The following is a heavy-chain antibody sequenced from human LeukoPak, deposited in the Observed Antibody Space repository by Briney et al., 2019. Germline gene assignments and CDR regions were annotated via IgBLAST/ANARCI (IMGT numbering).Heavy chain of an antibody. Sequence: PSETLSLTCAVSGGSISSSSYYWGWIRQPPGKGLEWIGSIYYSGSTYYNPSLKSRVTISVDTSKNQFSLKLSSVTAADTAAYYCARNVLLWFGELSFEDIWGQGTLVTVSS. CDR2: IYYSGST. D-gene: IGHD3-10*01. CDR3: ARNVLLWFGELSFEDI. CDR1: GGSISSSSYY. V-gene: IGHV4-39*01. J-gene: IGHJ4*02.